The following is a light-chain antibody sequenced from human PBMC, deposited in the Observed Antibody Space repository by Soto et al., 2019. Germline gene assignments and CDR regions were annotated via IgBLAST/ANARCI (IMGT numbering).Light chain of an antibody. CDR2: DTS. Sequence: EIDLTQSPATLSLSPGERATLSCRASESLYTYLAWFQQKPGQAPRLLIFDTSRRATGVPARFSGSGAGTDYTLTISSLEPEDFAVYYCQEHGNWPRRTFGPGTKVEI. CDR1: ESLYTY. J-gene: IGKJ3*01. V-gene: IGKV3-11*01. CDR3: QEHGNWPRRT.